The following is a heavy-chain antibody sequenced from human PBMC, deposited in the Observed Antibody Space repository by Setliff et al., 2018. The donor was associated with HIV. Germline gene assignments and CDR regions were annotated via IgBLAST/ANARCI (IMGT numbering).Heavy chain of an antibody. CDR3: ARVPTSSWYVTTQRTKEYFHH. D-gene: IGHD6-13*01. CDR1: GGSIKSSSYY. CDR2: IYYSGNT. Sequence: SETLSLTCTVSGGSIKSSSYYWGWIRQPPGKGLEWIGSIYYSGNTYYNPSLKSRVTILEDTSRNQFSLRLSSVTAADTAIYYCARVPTSSWYVTTQRTKEYFHHWGQGTQVTVS. J-gene: IGHJ1*01. V-gene: IGHV4-39*07.